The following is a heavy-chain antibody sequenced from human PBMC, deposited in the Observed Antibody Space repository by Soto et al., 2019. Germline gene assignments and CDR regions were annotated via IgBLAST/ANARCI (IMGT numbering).Heavy chain of an antibody. Sequence: GASVKVSCKASGYTFTSYGISWVRQAPGQGLEWMGWISAYNGNTNCAQKLQGRVTKTTDTSTSTAYMEPRSLRSDDTAVYYCARDYDFWSGDLDADAFDILGQVTMVT. V-gene: IGHV1-18*04. CDR3: ARDYDFWSGDLDADAFDI. CDR1: GYTFTSYG. D-gene: IGHD3-3*01. J-gene: IGHJ3*02. CDR2: ISAYNGNT.